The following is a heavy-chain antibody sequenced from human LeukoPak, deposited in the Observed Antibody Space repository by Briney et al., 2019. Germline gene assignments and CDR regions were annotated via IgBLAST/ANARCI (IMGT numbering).Heavy chain of an antibody. Sequence: GGSLRLSCAASGFTFSSYAMSWVRQAPGKGLEWVSAISGSGGSTCYADSVKGRFTISRDNSKNTLYLQMNSLRAEDTAVYYCAKASSSGYSYGYFDYWGQGTLVTASS. CDR3: AKASSSGYSYGYFDY. D-gene: IGHD5-18*01. CDR1: GFTFSSYA. V-gene: IGHV3-23*01. J-gene: IGHJ4*02. CDR2: ISGSGGST.